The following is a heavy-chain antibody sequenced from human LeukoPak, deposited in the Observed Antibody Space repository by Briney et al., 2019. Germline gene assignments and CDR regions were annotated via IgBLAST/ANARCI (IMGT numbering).Heavy chain of an antibody. Sequence: GASVKVSCKASGYTFTGYYMHWVRQAPGQGLEWMGWINPNSGGTNYAQKFQGRVTMTRDTSISTAYMELSRLRSDDTAVYYCARERFPDDFWSGYYTDYYYYGVDVWGQGTTVTVSS. V-gene: IGHV1-2*02. CDR3: ARERFPDDFWSGYYTDYYYYGVDV. J-gene: IGHJ6*02. CDR1: GYTFTGYY. D-gene: IGHD3-3*01. CDR2: INPNSGGT.